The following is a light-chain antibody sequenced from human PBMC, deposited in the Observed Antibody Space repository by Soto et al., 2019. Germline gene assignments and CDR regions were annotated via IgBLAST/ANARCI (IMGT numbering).Light chain of an antibody. Sequence: EIIMTQSPATLSVSPGEGATLSCRTSHSISTNLAWYQHKRGQSPRLLVYGASTRATGVPARFSGSGSGAESTLTTSMLHSEVFAVYYGHHYNSWPTFGGGTKVEIK. J-gene: IGKJ4*01. V-gene: IGKV3-15*01. CDR1: HSISTN. CDR2: GAS. CDR3: HHYNSWPT.